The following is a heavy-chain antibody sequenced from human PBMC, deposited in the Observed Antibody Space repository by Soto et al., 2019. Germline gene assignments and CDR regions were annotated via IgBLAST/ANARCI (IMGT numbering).Heavy chain of an antibody. D-gene: IGHD3-22*01. CDR3: ARDGYYDSSGYPTLKDNWFDP. CDR1: GGTFSSYA. CDR2: IIPIFGTA. Sequence: ASVKVSCKASGGTFSSYAISWVRQAPGQGLEWMGGIIPIFGTANYAQKFQGRVTITADESTSTAYMELSSLRSEDTAVYYCARDGYYDSSGYPTLKDNWFDPWGQGTLVTASS. V-gene: IGHV1-69*13. J-gene: IGHJ5*02.